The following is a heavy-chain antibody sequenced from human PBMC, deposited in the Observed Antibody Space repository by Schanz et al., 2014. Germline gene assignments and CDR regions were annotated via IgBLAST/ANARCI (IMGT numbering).Heavy chain of an antibody. CDR3: AKDPHKDYGGKPQAFDI. V-gene: IGHV3-7*01. D-gene: IGHD4-17*01. J-gene: IGHJ3*02. Sequence: VQVVESGGALVQPGGSLRLSCSASGFTFSDHWMSWVRQPPGKGLEWVANIKGDSSEKNYVDSVKGRFTISRDNSKNTLYLQMNSLRAEDTALYFCAKDPHKDYGGKPQAFDIWGQGTMVTVSS. CDR2: IKGDSSEK. CDR1: GFTFSDHW.